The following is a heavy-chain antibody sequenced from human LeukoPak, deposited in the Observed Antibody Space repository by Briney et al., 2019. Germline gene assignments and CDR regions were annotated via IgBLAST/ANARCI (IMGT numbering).Heavy chain of an antibody. Sequence: KPSETLSLTCTVSGGSISSSSYYWGWIRQPPGKGLEWIGSIYYSGSTYYNPSLKSRVTISVDTSKNQFSLKLSSVTAADTAVYYCARLLLWFGDLIGWFDPWGQGTLVTVSA. CDR3: ARLLLWFGDLIGWFDP. J-gene: IGHJ5*02. V-gene: IGHV4-39*01. CDR1: GGSISSSSYY. CDR2: IYYSGST. D-gene: IGHD3-10*01.